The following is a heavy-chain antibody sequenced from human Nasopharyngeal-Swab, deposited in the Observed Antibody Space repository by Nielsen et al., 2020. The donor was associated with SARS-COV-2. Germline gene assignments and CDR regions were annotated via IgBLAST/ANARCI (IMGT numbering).Heavy chain of an antibody. J-gene: IGHJ4*02. CDR3: ARENQEYANIWIDY. CDR2: ISTKTGAP. D-gene: IGHD1-1*01. V-gene: IGHV7-4-1*02. CDR1: GYTFTSNV. Sequence: ASVKVSCKASGYTFTSNVLTWVRQAPAQGPEYIGWISTKTGAPTYAQAFTGRFVISLDTSVSTTYLQISSLKADDTAVYYCARENQEYANIWIDYWGQGTQVTVSS.